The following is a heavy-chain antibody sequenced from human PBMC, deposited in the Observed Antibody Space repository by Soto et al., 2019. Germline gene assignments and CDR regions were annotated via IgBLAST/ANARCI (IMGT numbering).Heavy chain of an antibody. J-gene: IGHJ5*02. Sequence: QVQLQQWGAGLLKPSETLSLTCAVYGGSFSGYYWSWIRQPPGKGLEWIGEINHSGSTNYNPSLKSRVNISVDTSKNQFSLKLSSVTAADTAVYYCARMGVYQLLSRRVGQIKRFDPWGQGTLVTVSS. CDR1: GGSFSGYY. CDR3: ARMGVYQLLSRRVGQIKRFDP. V-gene: IGHV4-34*01. D-gene: IGHD2-2*01. CDR2: INHSGST.